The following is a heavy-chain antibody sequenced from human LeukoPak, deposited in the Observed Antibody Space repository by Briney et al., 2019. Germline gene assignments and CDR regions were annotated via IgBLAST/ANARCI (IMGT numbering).Heavy chain of an antibody. Sequence: ASVKVSCKASGGTFSSYAISWVRQAPGQGLEWMGWISAYNGNTNYAQKFQGRVTMTRDTSISTAYMELSRLRSEDTAVYYCARVDGSADYWGQGTLVTVSS. CDR3: ARVDGSADY. D-gene: IGHD2-15*01. V-gene: IGHV1-18*01. CDR1: GGTFSSYA. CDR2: ISAYNGNT. J-gene: IGHJ4*02.